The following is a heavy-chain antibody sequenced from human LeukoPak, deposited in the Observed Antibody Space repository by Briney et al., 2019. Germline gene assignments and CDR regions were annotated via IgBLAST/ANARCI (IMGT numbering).Heavy chain of an antibody. D-gene: IGHD2-2*01. V-gene: IGHV3-30*02. CDR3: AREGGPAATGAFDI. CDR2: IRYDGSNK. J-gene: IGHJ3*02. CDR1: GFPFSSYG. Sequence: GGSLRLSCAASGFPFSSYGMHWVRQAPGKGLEWVAFIRYDGSNKYYADSVKGRFTISRDNSKNTLYLQMNSLRAEDTAVYYCAREGGPAATGAFDIWGQGTMVTVSS.